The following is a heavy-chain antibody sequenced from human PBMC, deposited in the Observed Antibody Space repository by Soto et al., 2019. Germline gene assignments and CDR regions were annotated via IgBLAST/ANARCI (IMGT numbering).Heavy chain of an antibody. V-gene: IGHV4-34*01. CDR3: ARQQLERRIMDV. D-gene: IGHD1-1*01. CDR2: INHSGST. Sequence: QVQLQQWGAGLLKPSGTLSLTCGVYGGSFSGYYWSWIRQPPGKGLEGIGEINHSGSTNSNTSLKGRVTLSVDTSKNQFSLKLSSVTAADTAVYYCARQQLERRIMDVWGKGTTVTVAS. CDR1: GGSFSGYY. J-gene: IGHJ6*04.